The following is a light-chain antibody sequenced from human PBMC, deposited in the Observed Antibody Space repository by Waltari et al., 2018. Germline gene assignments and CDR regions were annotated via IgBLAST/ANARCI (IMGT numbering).Light chain of an antibody. V-gene: IGLV3-21*02. J-gene: IGLJ3*02. Sequence: SYVLSQPPSVSVAPGQTASIPCGGINMRSKSVHWYQQKPGLAPVPAVYAGSGRPSGIPERFSGSNSGNMATLTISRVEPGDEAAYSCQVWDISTDHRWVFGGGTKLTVL. CDR2: AGS. CDR3: QVWDISTDHRWV. CDR1: NMRSKS.